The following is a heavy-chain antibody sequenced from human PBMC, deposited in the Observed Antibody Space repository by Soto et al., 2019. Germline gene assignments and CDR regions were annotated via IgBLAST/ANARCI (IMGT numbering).Heavy chain of an antibody. J-gene: IGHJ6*02. Sequence: XSVKVSCEASVYTFTCYYMHWVRQAPGQGLEWMGWINPNSGGTNYAQKFQGRVTMTRDTSISTAYMELSRLRSDDTAVYYCARARVGNYGMDVWGQETTVTVS. V-gene: IGHV1-2*02. CDR1: VYTFTCYY. CDR3: ARARVGNYGMDV. D-gene: IGHD1-26*01. CDR2: INPNSGGT.